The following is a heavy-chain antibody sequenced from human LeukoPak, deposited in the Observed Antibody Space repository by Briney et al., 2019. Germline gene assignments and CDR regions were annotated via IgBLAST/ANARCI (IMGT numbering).Heavy chain of an antibody. D-gene: IGHD5-24*01. V-gene: IGHV1-18*01. CDR1: GYTFTSYG. J-gene: IGHJ4*02. CDR2: ISAYNGNT. Sequence: ASVKVSCKASGYTFTSYGISWVRQAPGQGLEWVGWISAYNGNTNYAQKLQGRVTMTTDTSTSTAYMELRSLRSDDTAVYYCARASRWLQLSGSWYFDYWGQGTLVTISS. CDR3: ARASRWLQLSGSWYFDY.